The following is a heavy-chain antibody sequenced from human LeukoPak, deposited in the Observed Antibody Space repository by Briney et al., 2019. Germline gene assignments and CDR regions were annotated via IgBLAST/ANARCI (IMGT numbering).Heavy chain of an antibody. V-gene: IGHV3-7*01. J-gene: IGHJ4*02. CDR1: GFTFSSYW. CDR2: INQDGSEI. Sequence: GGSLRLSCAASGFTFSSYWMSWVRQAPGKVLEWVAHINQDGSEIYYVDSLKGRFTISRDNAKNSLYLQMNSLRAEDTAVYYCARDKIVGATHLDYWGQGTPVTVSS. CDR3: ARDKIVGATHLDY. D-gene: IGHD1-26*01.